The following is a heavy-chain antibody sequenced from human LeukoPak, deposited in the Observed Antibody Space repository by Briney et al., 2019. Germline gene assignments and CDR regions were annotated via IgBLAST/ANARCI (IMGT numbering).Heavy chain of an antibody. CDR3: ARGRGLYCSSTSCSSFDY. V-gene: IGHV3-64*01. Sequence: GGSLRLSCAASGFTFSSYEMNWVRQAPGKGLEYVSAISSNGGSTYYANSVKGRFTISRDNSKNTLYLQMGSLRAEDMAVYYCARGRGLYCSSTSCSSFDYWGQGTLVTVSS. CDR2: ISSNGGST. CDR1: GFTFSSYE. J-gene: IGHJ4*02. D-gene: IGHD2-2*01.